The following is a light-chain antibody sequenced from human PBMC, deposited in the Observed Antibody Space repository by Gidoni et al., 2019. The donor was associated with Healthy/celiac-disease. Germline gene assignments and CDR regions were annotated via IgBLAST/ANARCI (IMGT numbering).Light chain of an antibody. J-gene: IGLJ2*01. CDR1: SSDVGGYNY. Sequence: QSALTQPASVSVSPGQSLTISCTGTSSDVGGYNYVPWYQQHPGKAPKLMIYEVSNRPSGVPDRFSGSKSGNTASLTISGLQAEDEADYYCSSYTSSSTVVFGGGTKLTVL. CDR3: SSYTSSSTVV. V-gene: IGLV2-14*01. CDR2: EVS.